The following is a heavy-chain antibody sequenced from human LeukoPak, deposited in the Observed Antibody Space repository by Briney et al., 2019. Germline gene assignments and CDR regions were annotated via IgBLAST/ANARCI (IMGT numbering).Heavy chain of an antibody. D-gene: IGHD6-13*01. V-gene: IGHV3-23*01. J-gene: IGHJ4*02. CDR1: GFTFSSYA. CDR2: ISGSGGST. Sequence: AGGSLRLSYAASGFTFSSYAMSWVRQAPGKGLEWVSAISGSGGSTYYADSVKGRFTISRDNSKNTLYLQMNSLRAEDTAVYYCAKDSSSWYFYFDYWGQGTLVTVSS. CDR3: AKDSSSWYFYFDY.